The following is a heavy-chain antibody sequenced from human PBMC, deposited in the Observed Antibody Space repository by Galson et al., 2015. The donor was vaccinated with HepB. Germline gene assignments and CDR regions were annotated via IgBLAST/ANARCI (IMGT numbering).Heavy chain of an antibody. J-gene: IGHJ5*02. Sequence: SLRLSCAGSGFTFSGSAMHWVRQASGKGLGWVGRIGRKANNYATVYTASVKGRSTTSRDDSKNTGYLQMNSLRPNDTAVYYCSRLGDLSGYSSAWGQGTLVTVSS. CDR3: SRLGDLSGYSSA. CDR1: GFTFSGSA. V-gene: IGHV3-73*01. CDR2: IGRKANNYAT. D-gene: IGHD6-25*01.